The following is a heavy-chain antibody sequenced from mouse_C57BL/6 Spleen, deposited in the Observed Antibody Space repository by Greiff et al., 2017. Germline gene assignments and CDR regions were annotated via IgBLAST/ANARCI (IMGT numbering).Heavy chain of an antibody. Sequence: LVESGAELARPGASVKMSCKASGYTFTSYTMHWVKQRPGQGLEWIGYINPSSGYTKYNQKFKDKATLTADKSSSTAYMQLSSLTSEDSAVYYCARGGTGRAMDYWGQGTSVTVSS. CDR2: INPSSGYT. V-gene: IGHV1-4*01. J-gene: IGHJ4*01. D-gene: IGHD4-1*01. CDR3: ARGGTGRAMDY. CDR1: GYTFTSYT.